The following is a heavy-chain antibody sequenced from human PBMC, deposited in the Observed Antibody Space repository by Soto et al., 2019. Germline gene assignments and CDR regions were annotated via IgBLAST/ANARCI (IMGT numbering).Heavy chain of an antibody. CDR2: IYYSGST. Sequence: ASETLSLTCTVSGGSISSYYWSWIRQPPGKGLEWIGYIYYSGSTNYNPSLKSRVTISVDTSKNQFSLKLSSVTAADTAVYYCARMPSSIAARLYYFDYWGQGTLVTVSS. CDR1: GGSISSYY. CDR3: ARMPSSIAARLYYFDY. D-gene: IGHD6-6*01. V-gene: IGHV4-59*01. J-gene: IGHJ4*02.